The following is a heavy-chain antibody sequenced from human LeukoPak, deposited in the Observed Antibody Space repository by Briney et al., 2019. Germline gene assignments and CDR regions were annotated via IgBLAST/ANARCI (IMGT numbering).Heavy chain of an antibody. CDR2: INTNTGNP. J-gene: IGHJ5*02. Sequence: GASVKVSCKASGYTFTSYAMNWVRQAPGQGLEWMGWINTNTGNPTYAQGFTGRFVFSLDTSVSTAYLQISSLKAEDTAVYYCARNRYSSSWYSTVRNWFDPWGQGTLVTVSS. V-gene: IGHV7-4-1*02. D-gene: IGHD6-13*01. CDR3: ARNRYSSSWYSTVRNWFDP. CDR1: GYTFTSYA.